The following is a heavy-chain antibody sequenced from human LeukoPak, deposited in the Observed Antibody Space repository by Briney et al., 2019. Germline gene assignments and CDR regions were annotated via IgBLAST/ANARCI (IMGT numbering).Heavy chain of an antibody. CDR2: IHRSGST. D-gene: IGHD3-10*01. Sequence: SETLSLTCTVSPDSTTSNFWSWVRQPQGNGLEWIGEIHRSGSTNYNPSLQSRVTISIDRSKNQIALELSSVTAADTAVYYCAREIVGGFTPGAYWGQGTLVTVSS. CDR3: AREIVGGFTPGAY. CDR1: PDSTTSNF. J-gene: IGHJ4*02. V-gene: IGHV4-4*02.